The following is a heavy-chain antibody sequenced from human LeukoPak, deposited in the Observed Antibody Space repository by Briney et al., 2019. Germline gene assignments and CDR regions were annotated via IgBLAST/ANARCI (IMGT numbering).Heavy chain of an antibody. Sequence: SETLSLTCTVHGGPISSYYWTWIRQPAGKALEWIGRIYSSGRTNYNPSLKSRVTMSVDTSKNQFSLKLSSVTVADTAVYYCAREGRYGDYEGYWGQGTLVTVSS. CDR2: IYSSGRT. CDR1: GGPISSYY. J-gene: IGHJ4*02. V-gene: IGHV4-4*07. CDR3: AREGRYGDYEGY. D-gene: IGHD4-17*01.